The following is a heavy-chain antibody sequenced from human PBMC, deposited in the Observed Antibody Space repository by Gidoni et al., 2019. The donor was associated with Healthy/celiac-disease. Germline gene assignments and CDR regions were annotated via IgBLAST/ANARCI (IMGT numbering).Heavy chain of an antibody. CDR2: ISSNGGST. CDR1: GFTFSSSA. J-gene: IGHJ6*03. CDR3: VKLSSIGALYYYYYMDV. D-gene: IGHD2-2*01. V-gene: IGHV3-64D*09. Sequence: EVQLVESGGGLVQPGGYLRHSCSASGFTFSSSAMHWVRQAPGKGLEYVSAISSNGGSTYYADSVKGRFTISRDNSKNTLYLQMSSLRAEDTAVYYCVKLSSIGALYYYYYMDVWGKGTTVTVSS.